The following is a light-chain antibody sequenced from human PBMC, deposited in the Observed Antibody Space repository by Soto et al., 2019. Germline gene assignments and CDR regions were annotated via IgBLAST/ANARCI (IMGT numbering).Light chain of an antibody. Sequence: AIRMTQSPSSLSASTGDRVTITCRASQSVSSWLAWYQQRPGQAPKLLIYDASTLTSGVPSRFSGSGSGTDFTLTITRLEPEDFAVYFCLRYSSSQWTFGQGTKVDIK. CDR2: DAS. CDR1: QSVSSW. CDR3: LRYSSSQWT. V-gene: IGKV1-8*01. J-gene: IGKJ1*01.